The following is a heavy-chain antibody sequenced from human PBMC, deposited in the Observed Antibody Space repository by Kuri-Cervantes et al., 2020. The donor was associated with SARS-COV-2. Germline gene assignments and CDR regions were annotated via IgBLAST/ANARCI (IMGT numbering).Heavy chain of an antibody. CDR1: GFSLSTSGMC. V-gene: IGHV2-70*01. D-gene: IGHD5-24*01. J-gene: IGHJ4*02. CDR2: ISWDDDK. CDR3: ARSRDAYNLFDY. Sequence: SGPTLVKPTQTLTLTRNFSGFSLSTSGMCVSWIRQPPAKALEWLALISWDDDKYYNKSMKTRLTISKDTSKNQVVLTMTNMDPVDTATYYCARSRDAYNLFDYWGQGTLVTVSS.